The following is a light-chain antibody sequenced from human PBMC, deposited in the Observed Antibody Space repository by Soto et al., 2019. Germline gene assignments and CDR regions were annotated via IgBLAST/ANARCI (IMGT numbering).Light chain of an antibody. CDR1: QSVSSD. Sequence: IEMTQSPATRSLSPGERVTLSCRASQSVSSDLAWYQQKPGQAPRLLIYGASTRASGIPDRFSGSGFGTVFTLTISRMKSEDFAVYYCQQNKDWLTFGGGTKVDIK. CDR3: QQNKDWLT. V-gene: IGKV3-15*01. J-gene: IGKJ4*01. CDR2: GAS.